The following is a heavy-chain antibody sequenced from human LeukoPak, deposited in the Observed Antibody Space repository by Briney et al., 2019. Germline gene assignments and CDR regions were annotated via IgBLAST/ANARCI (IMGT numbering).Heavy chain of an antibody. V-gene: IGHV4-38-2*01. CDR2: IHHSGNT. D-gene: IGHD3-9*01. J-gene: IGHJ6*04. CDR1: GYSISSGYY. Sequence: SETLSLTCAVSGYSISSGYYWSWIRLPPGKGLELIGSIHHSGNTFYNPSLKSRFTISVNTSKNQFSLKMNSVTAADTAVYYCARGIAISPMDVWGNGTTVTVSS. CDR3: ARGIAISPMDV.